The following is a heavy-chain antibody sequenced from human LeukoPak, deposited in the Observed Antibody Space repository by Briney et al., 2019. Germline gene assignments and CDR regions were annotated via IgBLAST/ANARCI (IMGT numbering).Heavy chain of an antibody. CDR3: TTGRTAAADY. J-gene: IGHJ4*02. D-gene: IGHD6-13*01. CDR2: IKSKTDGGTT. V-gene: IGHV3-15*01. Sequence: KAGGSLRLSCAASGFTVTNAWMSWVRQAPGKGLEWVGRIKSKTDGGTTDYAAPVKGRFTISRDDSKNTLYLQMNSLKTEDTAVYYCTTGRTAAADYWGQGTLVTVSS. CDR1: GFTVTNAW.